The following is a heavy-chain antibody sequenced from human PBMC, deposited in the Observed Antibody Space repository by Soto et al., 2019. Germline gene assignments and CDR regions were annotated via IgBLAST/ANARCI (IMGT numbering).Heavy chain of an antibody. Sequence: QVQLVQSGAEVKKPGSSVKVSCKASGGTFNNYAFIWVRQAPGQGLQWMGGIIPIFGTTKYAQKFLGRVTITADDSTSTVYLDLSSLRSEDTAVDYCVMANDVFDYWGQGTLVTVSS. D-gene: IGHD1-1*01. J-gene: IGHJ4*02. CDR2: IIPIFGTT. CDR3: VMANDVFDY. CDR1: GGTFNNYA. V-gene: IGHV1-69*01.